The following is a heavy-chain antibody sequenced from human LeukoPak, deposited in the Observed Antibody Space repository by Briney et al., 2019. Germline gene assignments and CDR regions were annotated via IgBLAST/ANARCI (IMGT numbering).Heavy chain of an antibody. V-gene: IGHV3-21*01. CDR3: ASSIEQWVADY. J-gene: IGHJ4*02. D-gene: IGHD6-19*01. Sequence: GGSLRLSCAVSGFTFSSYRMNWVRQAPGKGLEWVSSISTGSSSKSYADSVKGRFTISRDNAENSLYLEMNSLRAEDTAVYYCASSIEQWVADYWGQGTLVTVSS. CDR1: GFTFSSYR. CDR2: ISTGSSSK.